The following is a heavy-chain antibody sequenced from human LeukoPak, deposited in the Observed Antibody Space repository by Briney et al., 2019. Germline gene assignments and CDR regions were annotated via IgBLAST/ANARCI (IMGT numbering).Heavy chain of an antibody. CDR2: IGPSGNFI. CDR1: GFSFSDFY. J-gene: IGHJ4*02. CDR3: AKDQGGGYDLRGGEGFDY. V-gene: IGHV3-11*06. D-gene: IGHD5-12*01. Sequence: GGSLRLSCEASGFSFSDFYMSWLRQPPGKGLESISYIGPSGNFINYADSVKGRFTISRDNSKNTLYLQMNSLRAEDTAVYYCAKDQGGGYDLRGGEGFDYWGQGTLVTVSS.